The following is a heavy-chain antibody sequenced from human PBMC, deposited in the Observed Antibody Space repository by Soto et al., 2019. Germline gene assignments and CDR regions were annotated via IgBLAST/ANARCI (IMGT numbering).Heavy chain of an antibody. J-gene: IGHJ6*02. CDR3: ASDLSGRADV. Sequence: ASVKVSCKASGYTFTSYGIHWVRQAPGQRLEWTGWINAGNGNAKYSEKFQGRVTITRDTSASTAYLELSSLRSEDTAVYYCASDLSGRADVWGQGTTVTVSS. V-gene: IGHV1-3*01. D-gene: IGHD3-10*01. CDR2: INAGNGNA. CDR1: GYTFTSYG.